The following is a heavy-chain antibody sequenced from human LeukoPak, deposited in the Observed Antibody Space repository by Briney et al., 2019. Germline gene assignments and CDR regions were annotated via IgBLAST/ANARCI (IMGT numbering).Heavy chain of an antibody. CDR1: GFTFSSHW. CDR2: INLDGSNT. V-gene: IGHV3-74*01. CDR3: ARDRTDDVGRNYHPMFDL. Sequence: GGSLRLSCAASGFTFSSHWMHWVRQVPGRGPVWVSRINLDGSNTIYADSVKGRFTISRDNAKNTLHLQMSSLRAEDTALYYCARDRTDDVGRNYHPMFDLWGQGQWSPFLQ. J-gene: IGHJ3*01. D-gene: IGHD3-10*01.